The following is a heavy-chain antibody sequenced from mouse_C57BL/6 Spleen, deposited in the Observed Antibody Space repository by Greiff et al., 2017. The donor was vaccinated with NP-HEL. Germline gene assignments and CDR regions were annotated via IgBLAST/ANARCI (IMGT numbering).Heavy chain of an antibody. Sequence: EVKLVESGGGLVKPGGSLKLSCAASGFTFSDYGMHWVRQAPEKGLEWVAYISSGSSTIYYADTVKGRFTISRDNAKNTLFLQMTSLRSEDTAMYYCARCRRRDAMDYWGQGTSVTVSS. CDR3: ARCRRRDAMDY. CDR1: GFTFSDYG. CDR2: ISSGSSTI. J-gene: IGHJ4*01. V-gene: IGHV5-17*01. D-gene: IGHD3-1*01.